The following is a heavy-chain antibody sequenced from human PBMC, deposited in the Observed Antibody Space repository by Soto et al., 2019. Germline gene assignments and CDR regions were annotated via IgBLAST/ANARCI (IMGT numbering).Heavy chain of an antibody. CDR2: IVVGSGNT. D-gene: IGHD3-3*01. J-gene: IGHJ3*02. V-gene: IGHV1-58*02. CDR1: GYTFTSYG. Sequence: ASVKVSCKASGYTFTSYGISWVRHAPGQGLEWIGWIVVGSGNTNYAQKFQERVTITRDMSTSTAYMELSSLRSEDTAVYYCAAVRITIFGVVPDAFDIWGQGTMVTVSS. CDR3: AAVRITIFGVVPDAFDI.